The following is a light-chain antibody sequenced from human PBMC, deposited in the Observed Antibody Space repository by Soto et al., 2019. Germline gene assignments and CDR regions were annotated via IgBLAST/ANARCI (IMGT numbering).Light chain of an antibody. Sequence: EIVLTQSPGTLSLSPGERATLSCRASQSVSSSYLAWCQQKPGQAPRLLIYGASSRATGIPDRFSGSGSGTDFTLTISRLEPEDFAVYYCQQYGSSPQWTFGQGTRWIS. V-gene: IGKV3-20*01. CDR2: GAS. J-gene: IGKJ1*01. CDR3: QQYGSSPQWT. CDR1: QSVSSSY.